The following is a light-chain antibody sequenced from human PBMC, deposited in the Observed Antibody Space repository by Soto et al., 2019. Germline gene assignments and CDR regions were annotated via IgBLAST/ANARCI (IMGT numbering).Light chain of an antibody. Sequence: QSALTQPASVSGSPGQSITISCTGTSSDVGGYNSVSWYQQHPGKAPKLMIYDVNNRPSGVSNRFSGSKSGNTASLTISGLQAEDETDYYCSSYTSSSTVLFGGGTKVTVL. CDR2: DVN. J-gene: IGLJ2*01. CDR1: SSDVGGYNS. CDR3: SSYTSSSTVL. V-gene: IGLV2-14*03.